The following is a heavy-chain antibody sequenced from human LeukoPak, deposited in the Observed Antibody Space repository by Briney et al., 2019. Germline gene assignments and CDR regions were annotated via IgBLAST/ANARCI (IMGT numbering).Heavy chain of an antibody. CDR3: ARDYSTRRITIFGVGGDYFDY. V-gene: IGHV3-48*01. J-gene: IGHJ4*02. CDR1: GFTFSSYS. Sequence: PGGSLRLSCAASGFTFSSYSMNWVRQAPGKGLEWVSYISSSSSTIYYADSVKGRFTTSRDNAKNSLYLQMNSLRAEDTAVYYCARDYSTRRITIFGVGGDYFDYWGQGTLVTVSS. D-gene: IGHD3-3*01. CDR2: ISSSSSTI.